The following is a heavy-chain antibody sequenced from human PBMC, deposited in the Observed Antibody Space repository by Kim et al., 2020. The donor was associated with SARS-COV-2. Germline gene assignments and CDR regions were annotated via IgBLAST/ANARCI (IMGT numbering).Heavy chain of an antibody. V-gene: IGHV3-49*04. D-gene: IGHD1-1*01. CDR1: GFTFADYA. CDR3: SRRFNFCDNW. Sequence: GGSLRLSCTASGFTFADYAMSWVRQAPGKGLEWVGFIRPKTYGGTTEYAASLKGRFTISRDDSKSIAYLQMNSLEIEDTAVYYCSRRFNFCDNWWGQGTLVTVSS. J-gene: IGHJ4*02. CDR2: IRPKTYGGTT.